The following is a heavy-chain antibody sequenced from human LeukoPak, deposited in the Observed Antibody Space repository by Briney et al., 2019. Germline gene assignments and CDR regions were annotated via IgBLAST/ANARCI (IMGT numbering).Heavy chain of an antibody. CDR3: ARDFHGSGSYPWFDP. V-gene: IGHV3-30-3*01. CDR1: GFTFSSYA. Sequence: GGSLRLSCAASGFTFSSYAMHWVRQAPGKGLEWVAVISYDGSNKYYADSVKGRFTISRDNSKNTLYLQMNSLRAEDTAVYYCARDFHGSGSYPWFDPWGQGTLVTVTS. J-gene: IGHJ5*02. CDR2: ISYDGSNK. D-gene: IGHD3-10*01.